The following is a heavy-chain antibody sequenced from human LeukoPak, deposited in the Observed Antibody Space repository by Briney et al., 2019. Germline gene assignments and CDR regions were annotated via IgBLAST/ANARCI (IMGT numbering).Heavy chain of an antibody. Sequence: SQTLSLTCAVSGGFISSGGYSWSWIRQPPRKGLEWIGYIYHSGSTYYNPSLKSRVTISVDRSKNQFSLKLSSVTAADTAVYYCARGAGYYYDSSPLYYFDYWGQGTLVTVSS. V-gene: IGHV4-30-2*01. CDR1: GGFISSGGYS. CDR3: ARGAGYYYDSSPLYYFDY. J-gene: IGHJ4*02. D-gene: IGHD3-22*01. CDR2: IYHSGST.